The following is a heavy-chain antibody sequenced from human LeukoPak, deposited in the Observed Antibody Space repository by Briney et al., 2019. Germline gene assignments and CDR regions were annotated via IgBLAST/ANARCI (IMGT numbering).Heavy chain of an antibody. D-gene: IGHD3/OR15-3a*01. V-gene: IGHV1-69*13. Sequence: SVKVSCKASGYTFTSYAMHWVRQAPGQGLEWMGGIIPIFGTANYAQKFQGRVTITADESTSTAYMELSSLRSEDTAVYYCARDLDASLLGFDYWGQETLVTVSS. CDR3: ARDLDASLLGFDY. CDR2: IIPIFGTA. CDR1: GYTFTSYA. J-gene: IGHJ4*02.